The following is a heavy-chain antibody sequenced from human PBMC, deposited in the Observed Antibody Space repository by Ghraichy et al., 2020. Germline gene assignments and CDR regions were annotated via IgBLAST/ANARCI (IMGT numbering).Heavy chain of an antibody. CDR1: GFTFSSHS. D-gene: IGHD1-26*01. CDR2: ISSSSRSI. Sequence: GGSLRLSCAASGFTFSSHSMNWVRQAPGKGLEWVSCISSSSRSIYYADSVKGRFTISRDNAKNSLYLQMNSLRAEDTAVYYCAREGELSAGPTTDFDYWGQGTLVTVSS. J-gene: IGHJ4*02. V-gene: IGHV3-21*01. CDR3: AREGELSAGPTTDFDY.